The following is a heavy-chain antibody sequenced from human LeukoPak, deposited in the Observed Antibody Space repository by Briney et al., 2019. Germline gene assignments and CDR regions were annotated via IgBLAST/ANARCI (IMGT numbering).Heavy chain of an antibody. V-gene: IGHV1-18*04. CDR2: ISTYNGNT. D-gene: IGHD1-26*01. Sequence: ASVKVSCKASGYTFTSYGISWVRQAPGQGLEWMGWISTYNGNTNYVQKLQGRVTITTDTSTSTAHTELRSLRSDDTAVYYCARSSGSYPWNYSYYGMDVWGQGTTVTVSS. J-gene: IGHJ6*02. CDR1: GYTFTSYG. CDR3: ARSSGSYPWNYSYYGMDV.